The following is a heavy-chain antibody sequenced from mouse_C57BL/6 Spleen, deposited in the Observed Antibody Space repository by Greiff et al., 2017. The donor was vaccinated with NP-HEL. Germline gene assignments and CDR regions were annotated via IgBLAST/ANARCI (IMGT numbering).Heavy chain of an antibody. CDR2: IDPSDSEP. CDR3: ARDDYDGGAWFAY. J-gene: IGHJ3*01. CDR1: GYTFTSYW. V-gene: IGHV1-52*01. Sequence: QVQLQQPGAELVRPGSSVKLSCKASGYTFTSYWMHWVKQRPIQGLEWIGNIDPSDSEPHYNQKFKDKATLTVDKSSSTAYMQLSSLTSEDSAVYYCARDDYDGGAWFAYWGQGTLVTVSA. D-gene: IGHD2-4*01.